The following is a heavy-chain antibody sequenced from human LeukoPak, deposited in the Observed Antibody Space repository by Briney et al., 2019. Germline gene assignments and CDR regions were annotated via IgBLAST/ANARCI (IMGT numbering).Heavy chain of an antibody. J-gene: IGHJ4*02. D-gene: IGHD4-17*01. CDR2: ITSGSSPI. Sequence: GGSLRLSCAASGSTFRSYSMNWVRQAPGRGLEWVSYITSGSSPIYYADSVKGRFTISRDNAKNSLYLQMNSLRDEDTAVYYCARRAYGDDSFDYCGQGTLVTVSS. V-gene: IGHV3-48*02. CDR3: ARRAYGDDSFDY. CDR1: GSTFRSYS.